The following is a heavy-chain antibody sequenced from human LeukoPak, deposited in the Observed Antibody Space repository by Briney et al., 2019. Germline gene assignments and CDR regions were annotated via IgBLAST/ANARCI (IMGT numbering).Heavy chain of an antibody. V-gene: IGHV1-18*01. D-gene: IGHD3-16*01. CDR3: ARVGSTGFYYMDV. CDR1: GYTLTSYG. J-gene: IGHJ6*03. CDR2: ISAYNGNT. Sequence: ASVKVSCTASGYTLTSYGISWVRQAPGQGLEWMGWISAYNGNTNYAQKFKDRVTMTTETSTSTVYMDLRSLRSDDTAVYYCARVGSTGFYYMDVWGKGTTVTVSS.